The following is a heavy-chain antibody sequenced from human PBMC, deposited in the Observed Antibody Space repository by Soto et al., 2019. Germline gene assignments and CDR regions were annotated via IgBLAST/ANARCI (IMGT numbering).Heavy chain of an antibody. CDR1: GGSFSGYY. Sequence: PSETLSLTCAVYGGSFSGYYWSWIRQPPGKGLEWIGEINHSGSTNYNPSLKSRVTISVDTSKNQFPLKLSSVTAADTAVYYCARGGAYYGSGSMQQYYYYYGMDVWGQGTTVTV. D-gene: IGHD3-10*01. CDR3: ARGGAYYGSGSMQQYYYYYGMDV. CDR2: INHSGST. J-gene: IGHJ6*02. V-gene: IGHV4-34*01.